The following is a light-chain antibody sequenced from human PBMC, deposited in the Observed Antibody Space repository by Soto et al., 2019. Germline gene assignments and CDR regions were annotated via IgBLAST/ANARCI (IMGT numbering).Light chain of an antibody. J-gene: IGKJ1*01. Sequence: EIVLTQSPGTLSLSPGERATLSCRASQSISSNYVAWYQQKPGQAPRLLIYDASTRATGIPNRYSGSGSGTDFTLTISRLEPEDFAVFYCQQYGDSPTFAQGTKVDIK. CDR3: QQYGDSPT. CDR1: QSISSNY. V-gene: IGKV3-20*01. CDR2: DAS.